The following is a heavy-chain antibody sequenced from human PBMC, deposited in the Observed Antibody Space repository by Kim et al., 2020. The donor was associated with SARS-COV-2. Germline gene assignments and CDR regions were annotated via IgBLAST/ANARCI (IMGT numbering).Heavy chain of an antibody. D-gene: IGHD3-10*01. CDR3: TGFGAGY. CDR2: IKSKAHGGTT. J-gene: IGHJ4*02. V-gene: IGHV3-15*01. Sequence: GGSLRLSCAASEFTLSNAWMHWVRQAPGKGLEWVAIIKSKAHGGTTDYAAPVKGRFTISRDDSRNTLYLQMNTLQTEDTAVYYCTGFGAGYWGQGTLVTV. CDR1: EFTLSNAW.